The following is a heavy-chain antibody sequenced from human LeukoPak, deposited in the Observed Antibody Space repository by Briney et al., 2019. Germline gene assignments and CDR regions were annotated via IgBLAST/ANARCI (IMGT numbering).Heavy chain of an antibody. D-gene: IGHD1-1*01. V-gene: IGHV1-3*04. Sequence: ASVKVSCKPSGYTFSHYAIHWVRQAPGQGLEWMGWILTGNGNTRYSQNFQGKVTITRDTSASIVYMELTSLTSEDTAVYYCGRASCNWSCSDYWGQGSLVTVSS. CDR1: GYTFSHYA. J-gene: IGHJ4*02. CDR2: ILTGNGNT. CDR3: GRASCNWSCSDY.